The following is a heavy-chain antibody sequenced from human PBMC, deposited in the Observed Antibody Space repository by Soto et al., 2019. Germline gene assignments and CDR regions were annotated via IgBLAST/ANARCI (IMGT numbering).Heavy chain of an antibody. V-gene: IGHV3-11*06. J-gene: IGHJ4*02. CDR2: ISSGYTYT. D-gene: IGHD3-10*01. CDR1: GFSFSDNY. Sequence: QVQLVESGGGLVKPGWSLRLSCVASGFSFSDNYMSWIRQAPGKGLEWVSDISSGYTYTSYADSVKGRFTISRDNARNSLYLQMNSLRAEDTAVYYCAREGRGSALDYWGQGTLVTVSS. CDR3: AREGRGSALDY.